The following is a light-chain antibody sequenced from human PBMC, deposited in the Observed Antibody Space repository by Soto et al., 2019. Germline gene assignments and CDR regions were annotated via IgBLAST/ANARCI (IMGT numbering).Light chain of an antibody. CDR1: QGIGND. V-gene: IGKV1-17*01. Sequence: DLPMTQSPSFLFASVGDRVTITCRASQGIGNDLGWYQQKPGKAPRRLIYATSSLHSGVPSRFSGSGSGTEFTLTISSLQPEDFASYYCLHHNTYPLSFGGGTKVEIK. CDR3: LHHNTYPLS. CDR2: ATS. J-gene: IGKJ4*01.